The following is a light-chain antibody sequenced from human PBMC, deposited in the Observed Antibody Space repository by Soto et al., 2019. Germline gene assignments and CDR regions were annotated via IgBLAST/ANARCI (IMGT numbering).Light chain of an antibody. CDR1: SSDVGGYNY. V-gene: IGLV2-14*01. Sequence: QSALTQPASVSGSPGQSITISCTGTSSDVGGYNYVSWYQQYPGKAPKLMIYEVSNRPSGVSGRFFGSKSGNTASLTISGLQPEDEADYYCNSYRSSIIPVVFGGGTKLTVL. J-gene: IGLJ2*01. CDR2: EVS. CDR3: NSYRSSIIPVV.